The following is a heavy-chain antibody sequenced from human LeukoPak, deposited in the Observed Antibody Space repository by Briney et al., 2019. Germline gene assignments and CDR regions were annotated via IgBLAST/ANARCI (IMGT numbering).Heavy chain of an antibody. CDR3: AKLPLKYCSSTSCNYFDY. CDR2: ISYDGSNN. J-gene: IGHJ4*02. Sequence: GGSLRLSCAASGFTFSSYGMHWVRQAPGKGLEWVAVISYDGSNNYYADSVKGRFTISRDNSKNTLYLQMNSLRAEDTAVYYCAKLPLKYCSSTSCNYFDYWGQGTLVTVSS. CDR1: GFTFSSYG. D-gene: IGHD2-2*01. V-gene: IGHV3-30*18.